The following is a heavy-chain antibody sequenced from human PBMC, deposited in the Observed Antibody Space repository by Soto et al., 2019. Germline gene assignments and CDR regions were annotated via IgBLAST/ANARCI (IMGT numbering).Heavy chain of an antibody. D-gene: IGHD1-26*01. Sequence: ASVKVSCKASGYTFTSYYMHWVRQAPGQGLEWMGIINPSGGSTSYAQKFQGRVTMTRDTSTSTVYMELSSLRSEDTAVYYCARGPSEWEPMTANFDYWGQGTLVTVSS. J-gene: IGHJ4*02. CDR1: GYTFTSYY. CDR2: INPSGGST. CDR3: ARGPSEWEPMTANFDY. V-gene: IGHV1-46*01.